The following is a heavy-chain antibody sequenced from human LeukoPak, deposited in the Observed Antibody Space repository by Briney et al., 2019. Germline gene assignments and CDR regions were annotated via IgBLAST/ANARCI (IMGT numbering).Heavy chain of an antibody. V-gene: IGHV3-23*01. CDR1: GLPFGNYA. J-gene: IGHJ4*02. CDR2: ISGSGGST. Sequence: PGGSLRLSCAASGLPFGNYALCWVRQAPGKGLEWVSAISGSGGSTYYADSVKGRFTISRDNSKNTLYLQMNSLRAEDTAVYYCAKDHGYFDYWGQGTLVTVSS. CDR3: AKDHGYFDY.